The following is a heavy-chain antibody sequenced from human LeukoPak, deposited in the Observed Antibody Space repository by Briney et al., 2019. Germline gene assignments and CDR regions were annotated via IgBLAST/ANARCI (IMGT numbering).Heavy chain of an antibody. Sequence: ASVKVSCKASGYTFTGYYMQWVRQAPGQGLEWMGWINPNSGGTNYAQKFQGRVTMTRDTSISTAYMELSRLRSDDTAVYYCARVPHSSGWYAFFDYWGQGTLVTVSS. V-gene: IGHV1-2*02. J-gene: IGHJ4*02. CDR2: INPNSGGT. D-gene: IGHD6-19*01. CDR3: ARVPHSSGWYAFFDY. CDR1: GYTFTGYY.